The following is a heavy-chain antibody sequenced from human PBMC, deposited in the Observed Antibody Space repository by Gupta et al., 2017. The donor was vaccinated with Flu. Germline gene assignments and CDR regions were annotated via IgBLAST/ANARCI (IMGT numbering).Heavy chain of an antibody. CDR1: GFTFSSYG. J-gene: IGHJ6*02. CDR2: ISYDGSNK. Sequence: QVQLVESGGGVVQPGRSLRLSCAASGFTFSSYGMHWVRQAPGKGLEWVAVISYDGSNKYYADSVKGRFTISRDNSKNTLYLQMNSLRAEDTAVYYCAKDRHRHDYGDDYYYYGMDVWGQGTTVTVSS. CDR3: AKDRHRHDYGDDYYYYGMDV. D-gene: IGHD4-17*01. V-gene: IGHV3-30*18.